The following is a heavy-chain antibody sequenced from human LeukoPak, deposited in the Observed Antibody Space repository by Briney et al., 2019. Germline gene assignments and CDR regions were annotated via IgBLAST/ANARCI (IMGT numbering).Heavy chain of an antibody. J-gene: IGHJ2*01. CDR3: ARTSYYGSGTWYFDL. CDR2: IYYSGST. D-gene: IGHD3-10*01. Sequence: SETLSLTCTVSGGSNSSYYWSWIRQPPGKGLEWIGYIYYSGSTYYNPSLKSRVRVSIDTSKNLFSLKLNSVTAADTAVYYCARTSYYGSGTWYFDLWGRGTLVSVSS. V-gene: IGHV4-59*12. CDR1: GGSNSSYY.